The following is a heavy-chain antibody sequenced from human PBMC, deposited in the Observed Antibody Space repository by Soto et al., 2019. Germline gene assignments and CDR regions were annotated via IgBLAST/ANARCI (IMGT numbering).Heavy chain of an antibody. Sequence: GGSLRLSCTASGFTFGDYAMSWVRQAPGKGLEWVGFIRSKAYGGTTEYAASVKGRFTISRDDSKSIAYLQMNSLKTEDTAVYYCTREARIKIFRVVTIRDRGYFDDWGQGTLVTVPA. D-gene: IGHD3-3*01. CDR1: GFTFGDYA. CDR3: TREARIKIFRVVTIRDRGYFDD. J-gene: IGHJ4*02. CDR2: IRSKAYGGTT. V-gene: IGHV3-49*04.